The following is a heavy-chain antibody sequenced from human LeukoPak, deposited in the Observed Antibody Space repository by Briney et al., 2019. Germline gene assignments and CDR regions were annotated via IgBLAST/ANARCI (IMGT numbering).Heavy chain of an antibody. CDR3: ATFQGGSELGDY. J-gene: IGHJ4*02. V-gene: IGHV5-51*01. CDR2: IFLGDSNK. Sequence: PGESLNISCKGSGYKFTSFWIAWVRQLPGEGLEWMAMIFLGDSNKKYSPSFQGQVSLSVDKSVDTAYLLWSSLTASDSAMDYRATFQGGSELGDYWGQGTLVTDS. CDR1: GYKFTSFW. D-gene: IGHD1-26*01.